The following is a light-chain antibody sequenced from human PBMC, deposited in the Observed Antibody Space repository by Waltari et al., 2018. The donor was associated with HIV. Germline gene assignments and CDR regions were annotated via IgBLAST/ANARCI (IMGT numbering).Light chain of an antibody. CDR1: ETINRS. V-gene: IGKV1-39*01. CDR2: AAS. J-gene: IGKJ5*01. Sequence: DIQMTQSPSSLSASIGDRVTITCRASETINRSLNWYQYTPGKAPKVVIFAASSLQSGVPSRFNGSESGTDFTLTISSLQPEDFVTYFCQQSYSSPITFGQGTRLEI. CDR3: QQSYSSPIT.